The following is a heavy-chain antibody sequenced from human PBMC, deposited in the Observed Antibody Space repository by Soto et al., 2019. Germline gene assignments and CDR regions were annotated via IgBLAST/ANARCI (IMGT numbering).Heavy chain of an antibody. CDR2: IYPSDSDT. V-gene: IGHV5-51*01. D-gene: IGHD4-17*01. Sequence: PGESLKISCEVSGYTFTIYWIGWVRQKPGKGLEWMGIIYPSDSDTRYSPSLQGQVTISADKSLNTAYLQWNSLKASDTAVYYCARPANTVADHFDLWGQGTPVTVSS. CDR1: GYTFTIYW. CDR3: ARPANTVADHFDL. J-gene: IGHJ4*02.